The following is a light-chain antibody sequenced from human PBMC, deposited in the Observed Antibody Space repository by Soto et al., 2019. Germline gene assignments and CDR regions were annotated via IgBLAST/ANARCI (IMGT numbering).Light chain of an antibody. CDR3: QVWDSSSDWV. Sequence: SYELTQPPSVSVAPGQTARITCGGNNMGTKSVHWYQQKPGQAPVLVVYDNSDRPSGVPKRFSGSNSGNAATLTISRVEAGDEADYYCQVWDSSSDWVFGGGTKLTVL. J-gene: IGLJ3*02. V-gene: IGLV3-21*02. CDR2: DNS. CDR1: NMGTKS.